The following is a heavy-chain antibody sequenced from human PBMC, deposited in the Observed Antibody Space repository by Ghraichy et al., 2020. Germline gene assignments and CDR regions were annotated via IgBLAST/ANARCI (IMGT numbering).Heavy chain of an antibody. V-gene: IGHV3-11*01. D-gene: IGHD6-19*01. CDR1: GFTFSDYY. CDR2: ISTTSTTI. Sequence: GESLNISCAASGFTFSDYYMSWIRQAPGKGLEWLAYISTTSTTIYYADSVKGRFTISRDNAENSLYLQMSGLRAEDTAVYYCARGRLAGTKTFDYWGQGTLVTVSS. CDR3: ARGRLAGTKTFDY. J-gene: IGHJ4*02.